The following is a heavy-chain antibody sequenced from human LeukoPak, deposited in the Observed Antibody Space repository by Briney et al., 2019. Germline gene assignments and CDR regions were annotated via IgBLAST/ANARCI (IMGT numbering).Heavy chain of an antibody. D-gene: IGHD3-22*01. J-gene: IGHJ4*02. V-gene: IGHV4-34*01. Sequence: SETLSLTCAVYGGSFTGYYWSWIRQPPGKGLEWIGEINHSGSTNYNPSLKSRVTISVDTSKNQFSLKLSSVTAADTAVYYCARGRRYYYDSSGYNYWGQGTLVTVSS. CDR3: ARGRRYYYDSSGYNY. CDR2: INHSGST. CDR1: GGSFTGYY.